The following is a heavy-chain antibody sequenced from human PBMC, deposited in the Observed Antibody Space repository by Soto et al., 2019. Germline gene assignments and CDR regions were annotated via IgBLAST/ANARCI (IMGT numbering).Heavy chain of an antibody. D-gene: IGHD6-13*01. CDR1: GFTFSSYA. Sequence: QVQLVESGGGVVQPGRSLRLSCAASGFTFSSYAMHWVRQAPGKGLEWVAVISYDGSNKYYANSVKGRFTISRDNSKNTLYLQMNSLRAEDTAVYYCAKGEYSSSWLYDYWGQGTLVTVSS. CDR2: ISYDGSNK. V-gene: IGHV3-30*18. J-gene: IGHJ4*02. CDR3: AKGEYSSSWLYDY.